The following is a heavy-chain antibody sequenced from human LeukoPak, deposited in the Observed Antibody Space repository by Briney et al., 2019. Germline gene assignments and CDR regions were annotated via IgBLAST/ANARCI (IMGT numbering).Heavy chain of an antibody. CDR3: AKDSPVATW. D-gene: IGHD1-26*01. V-gene: IGHV3-9*01. CDR1: GFTFENYA. CDR2: ISWNGGSI. Sequence: GGSLRLSCVASGFTFENYAMHWVRQAPGKGLEWVSGISWNGGSIGYADFAKGRFTISRDNARNSLFLQMNTLRAEDTALYYCAKDSPVATWWGQGTLVTVSS. J-gene: IGHJ4*02.